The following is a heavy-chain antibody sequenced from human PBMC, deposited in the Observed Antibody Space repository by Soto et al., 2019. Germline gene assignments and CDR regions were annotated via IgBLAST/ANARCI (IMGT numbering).Heavy chain of an antibody. J-gene: IGHJ1*01. D-gene: IGHD1-1*01. CDR2: ITASGDAT. V-gene: IGHV3-23*01. CDR1: GFSFSGYA. CDR3: VEPGAYWTR. Sequence: VQLLESGGGLVQPGGSLRLSCAASGFSFSGYAMSWVRQAPGKGLEWISSITASGDATYYADSVKGRFTISRDNSKSTLLLPLIILGGEDTATYSCVEPGAYWTRWCQGTLVAVSS.